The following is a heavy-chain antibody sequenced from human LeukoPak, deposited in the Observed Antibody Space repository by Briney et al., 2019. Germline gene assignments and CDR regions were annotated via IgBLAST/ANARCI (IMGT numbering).Heavy chain of an antibody. CDR1: GFTFSN. J-gene: IGHJ4*02. V-gene: IGHV3-21*06. D-gene: IGHD6-13*01. Sequence: GGSLRLSCAASGFTFSNMNWVRQAPGKGLEWVSVISSSSRYMYYADSVKGRFTISRDNAKNSLYLQMNSLRAEGTAVYYCARVSTAVSLAIDYWGQGTLVTVST. CDR3: ARVSTAVSLAIDY. CDR2: ISSSSRYM.